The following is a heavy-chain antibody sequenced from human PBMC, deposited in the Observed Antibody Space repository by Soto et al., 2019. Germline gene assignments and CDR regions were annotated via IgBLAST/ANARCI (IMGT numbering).Heavy chain of an antibody. CDR3: AKDSSSSWYPQNKYGMDV. V-gene: IGHV3-43D*04. D-gene: IGHD6-13*01. CDR2: ISWDGGST. Sequence: EVQLVESGGVVVQPGGSLRLSCAASGFTFDDYAMHWVRQAPGKGLEWVSLISWDGGSTYYADSVKGRFTISRDNSKNSLYLQMNSLRAEDTALYYCAKDSSSSWYPQNKYGMDVWGQGTTVTVSS. J-gene: IGHJ6*02. CDR1: GFTFDDYA.